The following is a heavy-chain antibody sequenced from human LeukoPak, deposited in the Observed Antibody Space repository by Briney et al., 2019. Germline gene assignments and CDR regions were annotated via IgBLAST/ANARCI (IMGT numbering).Heavy chain of an antibody. D-gene: IGHD6-19*01. V-gene: IGHV4-39*01. Sequence: SETLSLTCTVSGGSISSSSYYWGWIRQPPGKGLEWIVSIYYSGSTYNNPSLKSRVTISVDTSKSQFSLKLSFVTLVNTLVNYFARQASGYNSGWLFDYWGQGTLVTVSS. CDR2: IYYSGST. J-gene: IGHJ4*02. CDR1: GGSISSSSYY. CDR3: ARQASGYNSGWLFDY.